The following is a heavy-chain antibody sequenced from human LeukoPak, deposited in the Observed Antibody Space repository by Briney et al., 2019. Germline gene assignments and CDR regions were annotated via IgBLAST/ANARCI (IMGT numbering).Heavy chain of an antibody. D-gene: IGHD1-26*01. Sequence: GESLRISCKGSGYSFTSYWIGWVRQMPGKGLEWMGIIYPGDSDTRYSPSFQGQVTISADKSISTAYLQWSSLKASDTAMYYCARPLGGGSYGPDAFDIWGQGTMVTVSS. V-gene: IGHV5-51*01. J-gene: IGHJ3*02. CDR3: ARPLGGGSYGPDAFDI. CDR1: GYSFTSYW. CDR2: IYPGDSDT.